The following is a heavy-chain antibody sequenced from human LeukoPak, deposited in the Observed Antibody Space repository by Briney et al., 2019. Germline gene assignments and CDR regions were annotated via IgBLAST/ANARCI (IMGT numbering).Heavy chain of an antibody. Sequence: ASVKVSCKASGYTFTSYGISWVRQAPGQGLEWMGWICGNNGNTNYAQKLQGRVTMTTDTSTSTAYVELRSLRSDDTALHYCARVRVNYVWGNYPVDYWGQGTLVTVSS. CDR3: ARVRVNYVWGNYPVDY. CDR1: GYTFTSYG. V-gene: IGHV1-18*01. J-gene: IGHJ4*02. CDR2: ICGNNGNT. D-gene: IGHD3-16*02.